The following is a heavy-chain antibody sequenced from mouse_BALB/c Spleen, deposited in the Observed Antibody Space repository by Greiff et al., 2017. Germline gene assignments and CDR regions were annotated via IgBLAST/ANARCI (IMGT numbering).Heavy chain of an antibody. J-gene: IGHJ2*01. CDR1: GFSLTGYG. D-gene: IGHD2-3*01. Sequence: QVQLQQSGPGLVAPSQSLSITCTVSGFSLTGYGVNWVRQPPGKGLEWLGMIWGDGSTDYNSALKSRLSISKDNSKSQVFLKMNSLQTDDTARYYCAIRSLYDGYYVDYWGQGTTLTVSS. V-gene: IGHV2-6-7*01. CDR3: AIRSLYDGYYVDY. CDR2: IWGDGST.